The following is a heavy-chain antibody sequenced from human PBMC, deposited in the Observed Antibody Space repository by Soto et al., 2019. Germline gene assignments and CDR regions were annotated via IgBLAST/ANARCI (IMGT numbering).Heavy chain of an antibody. D-gene: IGHD3-10*02. CDR2: SSNSGTFT. J-gene: IGHJ4*02. Sequence: PGGSLRLSCAASGFSISDHYMSWIRQAPGKGLEWVSYSSNSGTFTKYADSVKGRFSISRDNAKNSLYLEINSLRGEDTAIYYCVRSGDNYNVLDYWGQGT. CDR3: VRSGDNYNVLDY. V-gene: IGHV3-11*03. CDR1: GFSISDHY.